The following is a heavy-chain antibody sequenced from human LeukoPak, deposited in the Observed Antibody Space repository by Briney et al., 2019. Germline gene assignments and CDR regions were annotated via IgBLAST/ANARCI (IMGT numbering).Heavy chain of an antibody. V-gene: IGHV1-2*02. Sequence: ASVKVSCKASGYTFTGHYMHWVRQAPGQGLEWMGWINPNSGGTNYAQKFQGRVTMTRDTSISTAYMELSRLRADDTAVYYCARLGIAAAVVYWFDPWGQGTLVTVSS. CDR2: INPNSGGT. CDR1: GYTFTGHY. CDR3: ARLGIAAAVVYWFDP. J-gene: IGHJ5*02. D-gene: IGHD6-13*01.